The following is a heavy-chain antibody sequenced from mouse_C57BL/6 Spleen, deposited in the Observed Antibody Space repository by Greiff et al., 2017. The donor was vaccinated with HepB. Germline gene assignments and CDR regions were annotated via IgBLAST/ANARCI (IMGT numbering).Heavy chain of an antibody. V-gene: IGHV1-82*01. CDR3: AKDGYGAY. CDR1: GYAFSSSW. J-gene: IGHJ3*01. CDR2: IYPGDGDT. D-gene: IGHD2-2*01. Sequence: VKLMESGPELVKPGASVKISCKASGYAFSSSWMNWVKQRPGKGLEWIGRIYPGDGDTNYNGKFKGKATLTADKSSSTAYMQLSSLTSEDSAVYVCAKDGYGAYWGQGTLVTVSA.